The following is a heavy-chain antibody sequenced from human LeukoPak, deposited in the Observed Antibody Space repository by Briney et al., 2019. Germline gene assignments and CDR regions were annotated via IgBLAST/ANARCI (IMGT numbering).Heavy chain of an antibody. CDR1: GYSFSRYW. J-gene: IGHJ4*02. CDR3: ATQLTLTAVGSEIDY. V-gene: IGHV5-51*01. CDR2: IFPGDSAT. D-gene: IGHD2-15*01. Sequence: GESLKISWKGSGYSFSRYWIGWVRQMPGKGLEWMGLIFPGDSATRYRPSFQGQVTFSVDKSISTAYLQWSSLKVSYTAMYYCATQLTLTAVGSEIDYWGQGALVSVSS.